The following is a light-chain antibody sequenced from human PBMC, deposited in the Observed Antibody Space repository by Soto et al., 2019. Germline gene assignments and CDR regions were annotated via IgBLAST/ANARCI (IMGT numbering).Light chain of an antibody. V-gene: IGKV2-30*01. CDR3: MQGTHWPWT. CDR2: QVS. CDR1: QSLVFSDGVTY. J-gene: IGKJ1*01. Sequence: DAVLTQSPLSLPVTLGQPASISCRSTQSLVFSDGVTYLNWFQQRPGQSPRRLLYQVSNRDSGVPDRFSGSGSGPEFTLKVSRVEAEDVGIYYCMQGTHWPWTFGQGTKVEVK.